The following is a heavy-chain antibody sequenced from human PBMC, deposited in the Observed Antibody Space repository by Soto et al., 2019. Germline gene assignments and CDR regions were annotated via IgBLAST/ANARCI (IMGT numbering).Heavy chain of an antibody. V-gene: IGHV3-23*01. Sequence: PGGSLRLSCAASGFRFASFALSWVRQAPGKGLEWVSSISGSGGDTDYTASVKGRFTISRDNSKNTLYLRMNSLRADDTGVYYCAGPGSSSQDERGQGTLDTVSS. CDR2: ISGSGGDT. J-gene: IGHJ4*02. D-gene: IGHD5-18*01. CDR1: GFRFASFA. CDR3: AGPGSSSQDE.